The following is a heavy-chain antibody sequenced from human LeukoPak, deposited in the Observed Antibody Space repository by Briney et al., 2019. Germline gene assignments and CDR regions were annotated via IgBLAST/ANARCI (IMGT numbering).Heavy chain of an antibody. CDR3: ARQVLEDIVVVPAAYLDY. CDR1: GGSISSSSYY. D-gene: IGHD2-2*01. Sequence: PSETLSLTCTVSGGSISSSSYYWGWIRQPPGKGLEWIGSIYYSGSTYYNPSLKSRVTISVDTSKNQFSLKLSSVTAADTAVYYCARQVLEDIVVVPAAYLDYWGQGTLVTVSS. V-gene: IGHV4-39*01. CDR2: IYYSGST. J-gene: IGHJ4*02.